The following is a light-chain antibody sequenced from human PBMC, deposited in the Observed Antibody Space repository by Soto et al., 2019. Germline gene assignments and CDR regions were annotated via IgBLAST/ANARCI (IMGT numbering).Light chain of an antibody. CDR3: MQGTHWPT. V-gene: IGKV2-30*02. J-gene: IGKJ5*01. CDR1: QSLLHSDGNTY. CDR2: KVS. Sequence: DVVMTQSPLSLPVTLGQSASLSCRSSQSLLHSDGNTYLTWFHQRPGQSPRRLIYKVSNRESVVPDRFSGSGSGPDFTLKISRVEAEDVGLYYCMQGTHWPTFGQGTRLEIK.